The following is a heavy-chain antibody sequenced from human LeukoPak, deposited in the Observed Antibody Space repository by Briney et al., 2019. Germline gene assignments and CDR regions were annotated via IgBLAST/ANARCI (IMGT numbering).Heavy chain of an antibody. CDR3: ARALLVSPYYYDSSGLDY. CDR1: GGSISSSGYY. Sequence: SETLFLTCTVSGGSISSSGYYWGWIRQPPGKGLQWIGTIYYSGSTYYSPSLKSRVTISVDTSKNQFSLKLSSVTAADTAVYYCARALLVSPYYYDSSGLDYWGQGTLVTVSS. J-gene: IGHJ4*02. CDR2: IYYSGST. V-gene: IGHV4-39*07. D-gene: IGHD3-22*01.